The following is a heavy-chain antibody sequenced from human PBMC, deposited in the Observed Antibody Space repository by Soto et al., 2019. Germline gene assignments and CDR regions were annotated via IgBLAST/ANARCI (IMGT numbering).Heavy chain of an antibody. CDR2: ISWGGCST. CDR1: GFNFDDYT. CDR3: AKDPYAVAGTGGMDV. D-gene: IGHD6-19*01. Sequence: GGSVRLSCAASGFNFDDYTMHWVRQAPGKGLEWVSLISWGGCSTYYAESVKGRFTISRYNSKNSLYLQMNSMSTEDTALYYCAKDPYAVAGTGGMDVWGQGTTVTVSS. J-gene: IGHJ6*02. V-gene: IGHV3-43*01.